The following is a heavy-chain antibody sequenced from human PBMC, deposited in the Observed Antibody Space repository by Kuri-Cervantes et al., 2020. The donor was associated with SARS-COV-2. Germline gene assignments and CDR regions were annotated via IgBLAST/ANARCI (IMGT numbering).Heavy chain of an antibody. D-gene: IGHD3-16*01. CDR2: INHSGST. V-gene: IGHV4-34*01. CDR3: AREGITFGGGQPLDY. J-gene: IGHJ4*02. CDR1: GGSFSGYY. Sequence: SQTLSLTCAVYGGSFSGYYWSWIRQPPGKGLEWIGEINHSGSTNYNPSLKSRVTISVDTSKNQFFLKLSSVTAADTAVYYCAREGITFGGGQPLDYWGQGTLVTVSS.